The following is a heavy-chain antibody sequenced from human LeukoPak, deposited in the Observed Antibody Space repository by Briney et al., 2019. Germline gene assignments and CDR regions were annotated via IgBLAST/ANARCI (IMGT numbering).Heavy chain of an antibody. V-gene: IGHV4-30-4*01. CDR3: ATMRWYYDILTGYTAGPFDI. Sequence: SETLSLTCTVSGGSISSGDYYWSWIRQPPGQGLEWIGYIYYSGSTYYNPSLKSRVTISVDTSKNQFSLKLSSVTAADTAVYYCATMRWYYDILTGYTAGPFDIWGQGTMVTVSS. CDR1: GGSISSGDYY. CDR2: IYYSGST. D-gene: IGHD3-9*01. J-gene: IGHJ3*02.